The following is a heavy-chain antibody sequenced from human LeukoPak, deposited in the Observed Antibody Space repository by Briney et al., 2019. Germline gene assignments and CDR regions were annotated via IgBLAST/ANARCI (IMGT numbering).Heavy chain of an antibody. V-gene: IGHV4-34*01. J-gene: IGHJ4*02. D-gene: IGHD6-19*01. CDR1: GGSFSGYY. CDR3: ARGRRAEAGHFDY. Sequence: SETLSLTCAVYGGSFSGYYWSWIRQPPGKGLEWIGEINHSGSTNCNPSLKSRVTISVDTSKNQFSLKLSSVTAADTAVYYCARGRRAEAGHFDYWGQGTLVTVSS. CDR2: INHSGST.